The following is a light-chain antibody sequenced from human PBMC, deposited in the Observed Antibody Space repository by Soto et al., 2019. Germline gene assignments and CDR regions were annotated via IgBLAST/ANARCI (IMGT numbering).Light chain of an antibody. J-gene: IGKJ1*01. CDR1: QDISSY. CDR3: QQLINYPRT. Sequence: IQLTQSPSSLSASVGDRVTITCRASQDISSYLAWYQQKLGKAPKLLIYSASTLHGGVPSRFSGSGSGTDFTLTISSLQPEDFATYYCQQLINYPRTFVQGTKVETK. V-gene: IGKV1-9*01. CDR2: SAS.